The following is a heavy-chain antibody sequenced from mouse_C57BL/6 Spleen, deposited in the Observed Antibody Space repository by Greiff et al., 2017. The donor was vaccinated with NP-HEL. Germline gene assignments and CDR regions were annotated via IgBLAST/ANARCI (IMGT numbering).Heavy chain of an antibody. D-gene: IGHD2-3*01. Sequence: EVQLQESGGDLVKPGGSLKLSCAASGFTFSSYGMSWVRQTPDKRLEWVATISSGGSYTYYPDSVKGRFTISRDNAKNTLYLQMSSLKSEDTAMYYYARLSDGPDYWGQGTTLTVSS. V-gene: IGHV5-6*01. J-gene: IGHJ2*01. CDR1: GFTFSSYG. CDR3: ARLSDGPDY. CDR2: ISSGGSYT.